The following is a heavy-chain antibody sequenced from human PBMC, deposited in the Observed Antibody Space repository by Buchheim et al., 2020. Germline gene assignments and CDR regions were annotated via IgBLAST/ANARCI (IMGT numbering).Heavy chain of an antibody. CDR2: IIPIFGTA. J-gene: IGHJ6*02. CDR1: GGTFSSYG. V-gene: IGHV1-69*01. Sequence: QVQLVQSGAEVKKPGSSVKVSCKASGGTFSSYGISWMRQAPGQGLEWMGGIIPIFGTANYAQKFQGRVTINADESTSTGYGELSSLRSEDTAVYYCARENQLLYSATREDYYYGMDVWGQGTT. CDR3: ARENQLLYSATREDYYYGMDV. D-gene: IGHD2-2*02.